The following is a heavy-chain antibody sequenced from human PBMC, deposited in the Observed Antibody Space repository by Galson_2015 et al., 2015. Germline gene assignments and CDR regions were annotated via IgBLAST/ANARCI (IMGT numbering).Heavy chain of an antibody. J-gene: IGHJ4*02. CDR3: ARLLLAVADLGGIDY. Sequence: QSGAEVKKPGESLTISCKGSGYSFTSYWIGWVRQMPGKGLEWMGIIYPGDSDTRYSPSFQGQVTISADKSISTAYLQWSSLKASDTAMYYCARLLLAVADLGGIDYWGQGTLVTVSS. CDR1: GYSFTSYW. D-gene: IGHD6-19*01. V-gene: IGHV5-51*03. CDR2: IYPGDSDT.